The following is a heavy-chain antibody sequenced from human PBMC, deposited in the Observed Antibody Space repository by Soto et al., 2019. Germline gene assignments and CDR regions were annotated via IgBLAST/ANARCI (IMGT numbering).Heavy chain of an antibody. J-gene: IGHJ5*02. Sequence: SETLSLPCAVYGGSFSGYYWSWIRQPPGKGLEWIGEINHSGSTNYNPSLKSRVTISVDTSKNQFSLKLSSVTAADTAVYYCARAVHDNWFDPWGQGTLVTVS. CDR2: INHSGST. CDR1: GGSFSGYY. V-gene: IGHV4-34*01. CDR3: ARAVHDNWFDP.